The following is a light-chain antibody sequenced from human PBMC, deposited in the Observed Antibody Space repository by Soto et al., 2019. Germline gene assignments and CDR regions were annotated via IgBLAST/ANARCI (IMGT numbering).Light chain of an antibody. J-gene: IGKJ5*01. CDR2: DAS. V-gene: IGKV3-11*01. CDR3: QQRSNWPPIT. Sequence: EIVLTQSPATLSLSPGERANLSCRASQSVYEYLAWYQQKPGQAPRLLIYDASNRATGIPARFSGSGSGTDFTLTISSLEPEDFAVYYCQQRSNWPPITFGQGTRLEI. CDR1: QSVYEY.